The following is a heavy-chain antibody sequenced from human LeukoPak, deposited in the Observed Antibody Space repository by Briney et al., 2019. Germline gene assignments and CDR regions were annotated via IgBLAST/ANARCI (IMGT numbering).Heavy chain of an antibody. CDR2: ISSSGTTT. D-gene: IGHD5-18*01. V-gene: IGHV3-48*01. CDR3: AREPRGYSYGL. J-gene: IGHJ4*02. Sequence: PGGSLRLSCAASGFTFSFYSMNWVRQAPGKGLEWVSYISSSGTTTYYADFVKGRFTISRDTAKNSLYLQMNSLRAEDTAVYYCAREPRGYSYGLWGRGTLVTVSS. CDR1: GFTFSFYS.